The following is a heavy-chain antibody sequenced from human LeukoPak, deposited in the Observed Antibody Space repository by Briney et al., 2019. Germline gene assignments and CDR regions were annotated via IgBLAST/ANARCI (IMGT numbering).Heavy chain of an antibody. D-gene: IGHD6-13*01. J-gene: IGHJ4*02. CDR2: IIPIFGTA. CDR1: GGTFSSYA. CDR3: ARGRYDSSSYQYYFDY. Sequence: SVKVSCKASGGTFSSYAISWVRQAPGQGLEWMGGIIPIFGTANYAQKFQGRVTITADESPSTAYMELSSLRSEDTAVYYCARGRYDSSSYQYYFDYWGQGTLVTVSS. V-gene: IGHV1-69*01.